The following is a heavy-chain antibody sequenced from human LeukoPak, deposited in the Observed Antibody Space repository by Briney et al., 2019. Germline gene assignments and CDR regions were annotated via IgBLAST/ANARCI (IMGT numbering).Heavy chain of an antibody. J-gene: IGHJ5*02. V-gene: IGHV3-30*04. Sequence: GRSPRLSCAASGFTFSSYAMHWVRQAPGKGLEWVAVISYDGSNKYYADSVKGRFTISRDNSKNTLYLQMNSLRAEDTAVYYCAREKDIAVVGFWFDPWGQGTLVTVSS. D-gene: IGHD2-2*01. CDR1: GFTFSSYA. CDR3: AREKDIAVVGFWFDP. CDR2: ISYDGSNK.